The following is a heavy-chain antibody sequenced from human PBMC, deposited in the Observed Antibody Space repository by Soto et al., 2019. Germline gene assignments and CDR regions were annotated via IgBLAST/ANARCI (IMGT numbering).Heavy chain of an antibody. Sequence: ASVKVSCKASGYTFTTYAIHWVRQAPGQRLEWMGWINAGNGNTRHSQKVQGRVTITRDTSASTAFMELSSLRSEDTAVYYCAREGGGYCSGASCYPYYFDSWGQGTLVTVSS. CDR1: GYTFTTYA. CDR2: INAGNGNT. D-gene: IGHD2-15*01. V-gene: IGHV1-3*01. J-gene: IGHJ4*02. CDR3: AREGGGYCSGASCYPYYFDS.